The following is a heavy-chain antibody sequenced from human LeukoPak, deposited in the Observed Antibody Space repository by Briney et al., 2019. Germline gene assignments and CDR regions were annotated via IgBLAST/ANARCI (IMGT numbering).Heavy chain of an antibody. CDR2: ISNDGSNG. CDR1: GFTFSRYA. J-gene: IGHJ4*02. CDR3: ATHLPHG. V-gene: IGHV3-30-3*01. Sequence: PGGSLRLSCAASGFTFSRYAMHWIRQAPGKGLEWVAVISNDGSNGYYADSVKGRFTISRDNSKNTLFLQMNSLRADDTAVYYCATHLPHGWGQGTLVTVSS.